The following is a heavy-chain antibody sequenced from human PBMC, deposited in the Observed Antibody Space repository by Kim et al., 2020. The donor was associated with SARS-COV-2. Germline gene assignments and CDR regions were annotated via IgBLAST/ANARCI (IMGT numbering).Heavy chain of an antibody. CDR3: AKDQFPSRITMVRGAPYYYYYGMDV. CDR2: ISYDGSNK. D-gene: IGHD3-10*01. V-gene: IGHV3-30*18. Sequence: GGSLRLSCAASGFTFSSYGMHWVRQAPGKGLEWVAVISYDGSNKYYADSVKGRFTISRDNSKNTLYLQMNSLRAEDTAGYYCAKDQFPSRITMVRGAPYYYYYGMDVWGQGTTVTVSS. J-gene: IGHJ6*02. CDR1: GFTFSSYG.